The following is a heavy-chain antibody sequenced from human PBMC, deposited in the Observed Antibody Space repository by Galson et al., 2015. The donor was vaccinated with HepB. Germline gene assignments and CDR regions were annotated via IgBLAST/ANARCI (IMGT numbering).Heavy chain of an antibody. D-gene: IGHD6-13*01. J-gene: IGHJ4*02. CDR1: GFTFGDYA. Sequence: SLRLSCAASGFTFGDYAVNWFRQAPGKGLEWIGFIRRNTYGATTEYAASLTGRFSISRDDSKNIAHLQMNSLQTEDTAVYFCARESAGLGGYFDYCGRGTLVTVSS. V-gene: IGHV3-49*03. CDR3: ARESAGLGGYFDY. CDR2: IRRNTYGATT.